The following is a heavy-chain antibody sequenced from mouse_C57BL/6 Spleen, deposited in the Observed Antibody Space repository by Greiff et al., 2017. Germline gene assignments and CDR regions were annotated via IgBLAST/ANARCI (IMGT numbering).Heavy chain of an antibody. D-gene: IGHD2-4*01. CDR3: ARGGYDYDYFDY. CDR2: IDPSDSYT. V-gene: IGHV1-69*01. J-gene: IGHJ2*01. Sequence: QVQLQQPGAELVMPGASVKLSCKASGYTFTSYWMHWVKQRPGQGLEWIGEIDPSDSYTNYNQKFQGKSTLTVDKSSSTAYMQLSSLTSEDSAVYYCARGGYDYDYFDYWGQGTTLTVSS. CDR1: GYTFTSYW.